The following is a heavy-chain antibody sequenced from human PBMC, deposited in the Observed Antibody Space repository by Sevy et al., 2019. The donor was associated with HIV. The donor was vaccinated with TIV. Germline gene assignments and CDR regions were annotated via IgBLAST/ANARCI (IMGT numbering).Heavy chain of an antibody. V-gene: IGHV3-33*08. CDR3: ARAGDIVEVAAHYGMDV. CDR1: GINFRNSI. D-gene: IGHD2-15*01. CDR2: IWYDGINK. Sequence: GGSLRLSCSASGINFRNSIYHWVRQAPGKGLEWVAVIWYDGINKYYGDSVKGRFTISRDNSKNTVYLQMTNLRAEDTAVYYCARAGDIVEVAAHYGMDVWGQGTTVTVSS. J-gene: IGHJ6*02.